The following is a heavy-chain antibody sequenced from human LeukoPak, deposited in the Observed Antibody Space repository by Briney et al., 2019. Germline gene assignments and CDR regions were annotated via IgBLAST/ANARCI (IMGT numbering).Heavy chain of an antibody. CDR2: INPSGGST. V-gene: IGHV1-46*01. CDR1: GYTFTSYY. Sequence: ASVKVSCKASGYTFTSYYMHWVRQAPGPGLEWMGIINPSGGSTSYAQKLQGTVTMNRDTSTSTAYMELSSLRSEDTAVYYWARVGSGSYYNRKFDYWGQGTLVTVSS. CDR3: ARVGSGSYYNRKFDY. D-gene: IGHD3-10*01. J-gene: IGHJ4*02.